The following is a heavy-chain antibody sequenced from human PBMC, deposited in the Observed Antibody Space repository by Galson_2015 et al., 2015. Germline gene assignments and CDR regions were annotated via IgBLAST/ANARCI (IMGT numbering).Heavy chain of an antibody. Sequence: SLRLSCAASGFTFTTYSMKWVRQAPGKGLEWVSSISSTSSYIDYADSVKGRFTIFRDNAKNSLYLQMNSLRAEDTAVYYCAVDYDFWTAYYTGRTTYWGQGTLVTVSS. CDR2: ISSTSSYI. J-gene: IGHJ4*02. V-gene: IGHV3-21*01. CDR1: GFTFTTYS. D-gene: IGHD3-3*01. CDR3: AVDYDFWTAYYTGRTTY.